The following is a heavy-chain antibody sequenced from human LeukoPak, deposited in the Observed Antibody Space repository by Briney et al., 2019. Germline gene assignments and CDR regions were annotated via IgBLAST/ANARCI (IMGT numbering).Heavy chain of an antibody. CDR3: VKDQGSGHGSYTWGSFDY. CDR2: ISGSGDAT. J-gene: IGHJ4*01. CDR1: GFTFTSYG. Sequence: GGSLRLSCVASGFTFTSYGMSWVRQAPGKRLEWVSGISGSGDATYYADSVKGRFTISRDNSKNTLYLQMNSLRAEDTAVYYCVKDQGSGHGSYTWGSFDYWGLETRVTVSS. D-gene: IGHD3-10*01. V-gene: IGHV3-23*01.